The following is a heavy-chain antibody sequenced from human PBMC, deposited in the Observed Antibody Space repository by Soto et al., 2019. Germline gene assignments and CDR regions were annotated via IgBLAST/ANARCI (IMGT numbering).Heavy chain of an antibody. CDR3: AREEIAAAYNWFDP. V-gene: IGHV6-1*01. J-gene: IGHJ5*02. Sequence: SQTLSLTCAISGDSVSSNSATWNWIRQSPSSGLEWLGSTYYRSKWYNDYAVSVKSRVTINPDTSKNQFSLQLNSVTPEDTAVYYCAREEIAAAYNWFDPWGQGTLVTVSS. CDR2: TYYRSKWYN. D-gene: IGHD6-13*01. CDR1: GDSVSSNSAT.